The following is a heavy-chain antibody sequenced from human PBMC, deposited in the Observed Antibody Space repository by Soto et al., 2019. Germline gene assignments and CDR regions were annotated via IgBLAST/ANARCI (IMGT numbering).Heavy chain of an antibody. D-gene: IGHD6-6*01. Sequence: PWGSLRLSCAASGFTFIDHYIDLVRQAPWKGLEWVGRTRNKANSYTTEYAASVKGRFTISRDDSKNSLYLQMNSLKTEDTAVYYCARRGSSSLDFWGQGTLVTVSS. J-gene: IGHJ4*02. CDR3: ARRGSSSLDF. V-gene: IGHV3-72*01. CDR2: TRNKANSYTT. CDR1: GFTFIDHY.